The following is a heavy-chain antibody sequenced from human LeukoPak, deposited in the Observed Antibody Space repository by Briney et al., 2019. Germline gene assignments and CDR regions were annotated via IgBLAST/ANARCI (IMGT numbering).Heavy chain of an antibody. Sequence: ASVKVSCKASGYTFTGYYMNWVRQAPGQGLEWMGWINPNSGGTNYAQKFQGRVTMTRDTSISTAYMELRRLRSDDTAVYYCARDSNARSAFDIWGQGTMVTVSS. V-gene: IGHV1-2*02. CDR3: ARDSNARSAFDI. CDR2: INPNSGGT. J-gene: IGHJ3*02. CDR1: GYTFTGYY.